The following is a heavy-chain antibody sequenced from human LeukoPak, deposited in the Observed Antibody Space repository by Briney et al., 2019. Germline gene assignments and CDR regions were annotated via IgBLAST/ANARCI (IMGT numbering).Heavy chain of an antibody. CDR3: ARERSSWYYLDY. D-gene: IGHD6-13*01. V-gene: IGHV6-1*01. CDR1: GDSVSSNIAT. J-gene: IGHJ4*02. Sequence: SETLSLTCVISGDSVSSNIATWNWIRHSPSRGLEWLGRTYYRSQWYYDYAVSVRSRITINPDTSKNQFSLQLSSVTPEDTAVYFCARERSSWYYLDYWGQGMLVTVSS. CDR2: TYYRSQWYY.